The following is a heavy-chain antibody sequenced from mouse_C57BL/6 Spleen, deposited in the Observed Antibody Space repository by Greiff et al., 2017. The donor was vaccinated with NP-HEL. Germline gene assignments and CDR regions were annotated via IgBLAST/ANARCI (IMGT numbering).Heavy chain of an antibody. CDR3: ARKGYYSNYVGFAY. CDR2: ISNGGGST. V-gene: IGHV5-12*01. CDR1: GFTFSDYY. Sequence: EVKLVESGGGLVQPGGSLKLSCAASGFTFSDYYMYWVRQTPEKRLEWVAYISNGGGSTYYPDTVKGRFTISRDNAKNTLYLQMSRLKSEDTAMYYCARKGYYSNYVGFAYWGQGTLVTVSA. D-gene: IGHD2-5*01. J-gene: IGHJ3*01.